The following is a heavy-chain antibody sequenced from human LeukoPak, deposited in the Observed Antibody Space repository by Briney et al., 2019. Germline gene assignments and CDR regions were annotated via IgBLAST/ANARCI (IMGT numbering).Heavy chain of an antibody. Sequence: ASVKVSCKTSGGTFRSYGLNWVRQAPGQGLEWMGIINPSGGSTSYAQKFQGRVTMTRDTSTSTVYMELSSLRSEDTAVYYCAREGRYSKGNYYGMDVWGQGTTVTVSS. CDR2: INPSGGST. CDR3: AREGRYSKGNYYGMDV. V-gene: IGHV1-46*01. D-gene: IGHD4-11*01. J-gene: IGHJ6*02. CDR1: GGTFRSYG.